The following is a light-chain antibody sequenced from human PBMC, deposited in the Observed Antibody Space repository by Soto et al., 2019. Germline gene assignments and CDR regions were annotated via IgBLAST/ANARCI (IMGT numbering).Light chain of an antibody. Sequence: DVQMTQSPSTLSASVGDRVTITCRASENVATSLAWYQQKGDRAPKLLSYRATSIQDGVPSRCSGSGSGTEFTLTINTLQADDLGMYYCQQYVSAQYTFGHGTKL. CDR2: RAT. J-gene: IGKJ2*01. V-gene: IGKV1-5*03. CDR1: ENVATS. CDR3: QQYVSAQYT.